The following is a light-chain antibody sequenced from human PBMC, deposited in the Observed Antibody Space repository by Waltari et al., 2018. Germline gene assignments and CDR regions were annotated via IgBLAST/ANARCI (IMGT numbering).Light chain of an antibody. CDR2: EVS. CDR1: SSDVGSYNL. Sequence: QSALTQPASVSGSPGQSITISCTGTSSDVGSYNLVSWYQQHPGKAPKRMISEVSKRPSGVSNRFSGSKSGNTASLTVSGLQAEDEADYYCSSYAGSSNVVFGGGTKLTVL. V-gene: IGLV2-23*02. J-gene: IGLJ2*01. CDR3: SSYAGSSNVV.